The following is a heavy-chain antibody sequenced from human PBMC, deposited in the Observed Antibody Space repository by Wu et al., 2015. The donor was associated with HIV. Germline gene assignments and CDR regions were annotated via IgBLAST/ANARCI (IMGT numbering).Heavy chain of an antibody. J-gene: IGHJ4*02. CDR3: ARWLPXWNNXYPSYYFDY. V-gene: IGHV1-2*02. CDR2: ISPNSGDT. D-gene: IGHD1-1*01. Sequence: QVQLVQSGAEVKMPGASVKVSCKASGYTFTVYYIHWVRQAPGQGLEWLGWISPNSGDTDYAQNFQGRVTMTRDTSISTAYMELSRLRSDDTAVYYCARWLPXWNNXYPSYYFDYWGQGALVTVSS. CDR1: GYTFTVYY.